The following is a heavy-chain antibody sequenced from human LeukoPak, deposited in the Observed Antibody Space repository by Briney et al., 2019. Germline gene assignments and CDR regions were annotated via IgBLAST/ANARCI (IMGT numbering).Heavy chain of an antibody. J-gene: IGHJ6*03. V-gene: IGHV1-2*02. CDR3: ARNGAAAGTWGYYYYMDV. CDR2: INPNSGGT. Sequence: RASVKVSCKASGYTFTGYYMHWVRQAPGQGLEWMGWINPNSGGTNYAQKFQGRVTMTRDTSISTAYMELSRLRSDDTAVYYCARNGAAAGTWGYYYYMDVWGKGTTVTVSS. CDR1: GYTFTGYY. D-gene: IGHD6-13*01.